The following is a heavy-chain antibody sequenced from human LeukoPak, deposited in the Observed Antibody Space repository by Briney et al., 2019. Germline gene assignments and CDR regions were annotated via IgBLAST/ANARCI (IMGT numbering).Heavy chain of an antibody. Sequence: PGGSLRLSCAASGFTVSRNYMSWVRQAPGKGLEWVSVIYSGGSDSSTYYADSVKGRFTISRDDSKNTLYLQMNSLRAEDAAVYCCARAEGWSLVIGWHFDLWGRGTLVTVSS. CDR1: GFTVSRNY. V-gene: IGHV3-66*02. CDR3: ARAEGWSLVIGWHFDL. CDR2: IYSGGSDSST. J-gene: IGHJ2*01. D-gene: IGHD2-21*01.